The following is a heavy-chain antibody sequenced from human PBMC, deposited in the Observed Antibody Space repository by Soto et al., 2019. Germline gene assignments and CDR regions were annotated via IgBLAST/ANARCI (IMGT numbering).Heavy chain of an antibody. CDR2: IKDDGSEK. D-gene: IGHD1-1*01. CDR1: GFTFSNAW. CDR3: AKLPMSATTGY. Sequence: HPGGSLRLSCAASGFTFSNAWMNWVRQAPGRGLEWVANIKDDGSEKNYVDSVEGRFTISRDNSKNTLYLQMNSLRAEDTAVYYCAKLPMSATTGYWGQGTLVTVSS. J-gene: IGHJ4*02. V-gene: IGHV3-7*02.